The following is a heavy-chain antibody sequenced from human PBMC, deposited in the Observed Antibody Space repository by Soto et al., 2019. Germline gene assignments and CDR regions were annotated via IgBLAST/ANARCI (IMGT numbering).Heavy chain of an antibody. Sequence: SGATLVNPTQILTLTYAFSGFSLTTSGVGVGWIRQPPGKALELLALIYWDDDKRYSPYLNTRPTITTDTAKNPVVLTMTNMHPVDTATYYCAHSPRTAGYSASVYDYWGTGNPVTVSS. J-gene: IGHJ4*02. V-gene: IGHV2-5*02. CDR2: IYWDDDK. D-gene: IGHD1-26*01. CDR3: AHSPRTAGYSASVYDY. CDR1: GFSLTTSGVG.